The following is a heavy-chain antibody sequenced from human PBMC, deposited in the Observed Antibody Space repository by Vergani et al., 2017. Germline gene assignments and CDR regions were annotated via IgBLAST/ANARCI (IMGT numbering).Heavy chain of an antibody. D-gene: IGHD6-19*01. CDR3: VRRNIVVAGSNYYYYGMDV. Sequence: EVQLVPSGAEVRKPGESLKISCKGSGYSFTNYWIGWVRQMPGKGLEWMGIIYPGDSDTRYRTSFQGQVTISVDKSISTAYLQWGSLKASDTAMYYCVRRNIVVAGSNYYYYGMDVWGQGTTVTVSS. J-gene: IGHJ6*02. CDR1: GYSFTNYW. V-gene: IGHV5-51*01. CDR2: IYPGDSDT.